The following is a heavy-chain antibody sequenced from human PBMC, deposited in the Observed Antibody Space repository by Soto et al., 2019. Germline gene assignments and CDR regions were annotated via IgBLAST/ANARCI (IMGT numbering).Heavy chain of an antibody. J-gene: IGHJ5*02. CDR1: GGSISSSSYY. V-gene: IGHV4-39*01. CDR2: IYYSGST. CDR3: ARGSTTLGDWFDP. Sequence: SETLSLTCTVSGGSISSSSYYWGWIRQPPGKGLEWIGSIYYSGSTYYNPSLKSRVTISVDTSKNQFSLKLSSVTATDTAVYYCARGSTTLGDWFDPWGQGTLVTVSS. D-gene: IGHD2-2*01.